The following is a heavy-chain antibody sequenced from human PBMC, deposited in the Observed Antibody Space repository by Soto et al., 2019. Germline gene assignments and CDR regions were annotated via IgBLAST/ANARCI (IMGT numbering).Heavy chain of an antibody. D-gene: IGHD6-19*01. CDR3: VGGWGSGVHLSCLDL. CDR2: IFYDGFNE. Sequence: QVQLVESGGGVVQPGTSLRLSCAASGFTFRQYGMHWVRQAPGKGLEWVAVIFYDGFNEYYADSVRGRFTVSRDNSGYRVYLQMKRLRVEDTAVYFWVGGWGSGVHLSCLDLWGQGTGVVVSS. J-gene: IGHJ3*01. CDR1: GFTFRQYG. V-gene: IGHV3-33*01.